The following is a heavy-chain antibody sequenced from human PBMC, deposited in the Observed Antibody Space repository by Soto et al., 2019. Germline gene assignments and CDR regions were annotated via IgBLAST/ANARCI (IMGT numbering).Heavy chain of an antibody. CDR1: GFTFSSYG. J-gene: IGHJ4*02. CDR2: ISYDGSNK. D-gene: IGHD6-19*01. V-gene: IGHV3-30*18. CDR3: AKPIGSVAGTGGEDY. Sequence: GGSLRLSCAASGFTFSSYGMHWVRQAPGKGLEWVAVISYDGSNKYYADSVKGRFTISRDNSKNTLYLQMNSLRAEDTAVYYCAKPIGSVAGTGGEDYWGQGTLVTVSS.